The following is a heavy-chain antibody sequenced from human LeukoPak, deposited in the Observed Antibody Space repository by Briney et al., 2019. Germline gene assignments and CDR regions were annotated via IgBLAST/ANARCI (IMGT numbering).Heavy chain of an antibody. D-gene: IGHD3-10*01. CDR1: GGSISSYY. Sequence: SETLSLTCTVSGGSISSYYWSWIRQPPGKGLEWIGYIYYSGSTNYNPSLKSRVTISVDTSKNQFSLKLSSVTAADTAVYYCARESMVRGATNWFDPWGQGTLVTVSS. V-gene: IGHV4-59*01. J-gene: IGHJ5*02. CDR2: IYYSGST. CDR3: ARESMVRGATNWFDP.